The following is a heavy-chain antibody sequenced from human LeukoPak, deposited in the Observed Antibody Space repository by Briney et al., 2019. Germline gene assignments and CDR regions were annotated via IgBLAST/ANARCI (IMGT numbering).Heavy chain of an antibody. J-gene: IGHJ4*02. CDR2: ISGSGGST. V-gene: IGHV3-23*01. D-gene: IGHD5-24*01. Sequence: PGGSLRLSCAASGFTFSSYGMSWVRQAPGKGLEWVSAISGSGGSTYYADSVKGRFTISRDNSKNTLYLQMNSLRAEDTAVYYCAKDQGDGWYYFDYWGQGTLVTVSS. CDR3: AKDQGDGWYYFDY. CDR1: GFTFSSYG.